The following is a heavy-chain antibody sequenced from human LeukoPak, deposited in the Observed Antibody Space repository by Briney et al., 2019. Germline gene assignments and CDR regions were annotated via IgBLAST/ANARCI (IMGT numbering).Heavy chain of an antibody. CDR2: IRYDGSNK. CDR1: GFTFSSYG. J-gene: IGHJ4*02. V-gene: IGHV3-30*02. Sequence: QPGGSLRLSCAASGFTFSSYGMHWVRQAPGKGLEWVAFIRYDGSNKYYADSVKGRFTISRDNSKNTLYLQMNSLRAEDTAVYYCAKDLFSNYGLRGTLDYWGQGTLVTVSS. D-gene: IGHD4-11*01. CDR3: AKDLFSNYGLRGTLDY.